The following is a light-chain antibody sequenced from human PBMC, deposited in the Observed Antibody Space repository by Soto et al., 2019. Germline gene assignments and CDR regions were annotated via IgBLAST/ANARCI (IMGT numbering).Light chain of an antibody. CDR3: QQYDDFPGT. V-gene: IGKV1-33*01. Sequence: DIQMTQSPSSLSASVGDRVTITCQASQDITYFLNWYQQKPGKAPKLLIYDASNLESGVPSRFSGSQSGSHITFTISSLQPEDFATYYCQQYDDFPGTFGQGTRLEI. J-gene: IGKJ5*01. CDR2: DAS. CDR1: QDITYF.